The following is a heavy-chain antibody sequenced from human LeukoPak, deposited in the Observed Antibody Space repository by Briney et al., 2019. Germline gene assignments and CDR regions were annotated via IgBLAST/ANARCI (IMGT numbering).Heavy chain of an antibody. CDR3: AKGLSDSTWAIDY. CDR2: LSGSRGNT. Sequence: PGGSLRLSCAASGFTLRSYATSWVRQAPGKGLKWVSTLSGSRGNTYYADSVKGRFTISRDNSKNTLYLQMNSLRAEDTAVYYCAKGLSDSTWAIDYWGQGTLVTVSS. D-gene: IGHD2/OR15-2a*01. J-gene: IGHJ4*02. V-gene: IGHV3-23*01. CDR1: GFTLRSYA.